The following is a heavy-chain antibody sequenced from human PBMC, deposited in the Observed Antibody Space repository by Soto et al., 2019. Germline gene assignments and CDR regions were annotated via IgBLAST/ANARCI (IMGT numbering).Heavy chain of an antibody. Sequence: PSETLSLTCAVYGGSFSGYYWSWIRQPPGKGLEWIGEINHSGSTNYNPSLKSRVTISVDTSKNQFSLKLSSVTAADTAVYYCARARAVLLWFGELHWFDPWGQGTLVTVSS. CDR1: GGSFSGYY. CDR3: ARARAVLLWFGELHWFDP. J-gene: IGHJ5*02. CDR2: INHSGST. V-gene: IGHV4-34*01. D-gene: IGHD3-10*01.